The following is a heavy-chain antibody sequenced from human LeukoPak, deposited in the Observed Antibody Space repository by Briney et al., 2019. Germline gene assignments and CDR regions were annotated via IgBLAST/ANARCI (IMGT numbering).Heavy chain of an antibody. D-gene: IGHD1/OR15-1a*01. Sequence: PGGSLRLSCAASGFTFSSYGMHWVRQAPGKGLEWVAVIWYDGSNKYYADSVKGRFTISRDNSKNTLYLQMNSLRAEDTAVYYCARDKTINYGMDVWGQGTTVTVSS. CDR1: GFTFSSYG. V-gene: IGHV3-33*01. J-gene: IGHJ6*02. CDR2: IWYDGSNK. CDR3: ARDKTINYGMDV.